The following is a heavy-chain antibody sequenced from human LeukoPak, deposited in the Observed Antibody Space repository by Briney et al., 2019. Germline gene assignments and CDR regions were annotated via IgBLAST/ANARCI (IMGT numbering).Heavy chain of an antibody. CDR2: ISYDGSNK. V-gene: IGHV3-30*04. CDR3: ARDPRDYYDSSGYYYFYYYCGMDV. J-gene: IGHJ6*02. D-gene: IGHD3-22*01. Sequence: PGRSQRPSRAASGLTFSSYAMHSVRQAPGKGLEWVAVISYDGSNKYYADSVKGRFTISRDNSKNTLYLQMNSLRAEDTAVYYCARDPRDYYDSSGYYYFYYYCGMDVWGQGTTVTVSS. CDR1: GLTFSSYA.